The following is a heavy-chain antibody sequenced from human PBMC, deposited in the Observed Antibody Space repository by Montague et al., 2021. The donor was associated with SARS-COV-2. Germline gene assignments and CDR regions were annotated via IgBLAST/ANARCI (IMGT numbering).Heavy chain of an antibody. D-gene: IGHD3-9*01. J-gene: IGHJ4*02. V-gene: IGHV2-5*01. CDR3: AHLIRYYDIFTGIPFDC. CDR1: GFSLSTPNVG. Sequence: PALAKPTQTLTLTCTFSGFSLSTPNVGVGWTRQPPGKALEWVAVIYSNDERRYSPSLRNRLTITKDTAKNQVVLSLTYVDPVDTATYYCAHLIRYYDIFTGIPFDCWGQGSQVTVSS. CDR2: IYSNDER.